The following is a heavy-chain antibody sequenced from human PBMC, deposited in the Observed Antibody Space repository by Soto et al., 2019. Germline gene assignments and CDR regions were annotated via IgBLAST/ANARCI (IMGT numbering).Heavy chain of an antibody. CDR1: GYTFTGYY. Sequence: ASVKVSCKASGYTFTGYYMHWVRQAPGQGLEWMRWINPNSGGTNYAQKFQGRVTMTRDTSISTAYMELSRLRSDDTAVYYCAGLEVATTHKNYCYYCMDVWGQGTTVTVAS. J-gene: IGHJ6*02. D-gene: IGHD5-12*01. V-gene: IGHV1-2*02. CDR3: AGLEVATTHKNYCYYCMDV. CDR2: INPNSGGT.